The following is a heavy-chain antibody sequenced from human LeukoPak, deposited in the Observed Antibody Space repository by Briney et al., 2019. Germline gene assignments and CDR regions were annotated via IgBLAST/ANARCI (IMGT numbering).Heavy chain of an antibody. J-gene: IGHJ4*02. D-gene: IGHD5-18*01. CDR3: ARHLSGVTGYTYGRGIDY. CDR1: GFTFSSYW. CDR2: IKKDGSEK. V-gene: IGHV3-7*01. Sequence: GGSLRLSCAASGFTFSSYWMSWVRQAPGKGLEWVANIKKDGSEKYYVDSAKGRFTISRDNAKTSLYLQMNSLSAEDTAVYYCARHLSGVTGYTYGRGIDYWGQGTLVTVSS.